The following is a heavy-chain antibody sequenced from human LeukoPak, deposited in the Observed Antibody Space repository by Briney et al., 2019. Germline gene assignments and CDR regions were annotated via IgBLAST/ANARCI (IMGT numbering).Heavy chain of an antibody. J-gene: IGHJ3*02. CDR1: GFTVSSNY. D-gene: IGHD3-10*01. CDR3: ARDHRNYYGSGSDAFDI. V-gene: IGHV3-66*01. Sequence: GGSLRLSCAASGFTVSSNYMSWVRQAPGKGLEWVSVIYSGGSTYYADSVKGRFTISRDNSKNTLYLQMNSLRAEDTAVYYCARDHRNYYGSGSDAFDIWGQGTMVTVSS. CDR2: IYSGGST.